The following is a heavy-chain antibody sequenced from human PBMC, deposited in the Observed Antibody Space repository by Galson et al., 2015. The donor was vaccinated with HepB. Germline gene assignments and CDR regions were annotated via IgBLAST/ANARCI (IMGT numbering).Heavy chain of an antibody. D-gene: IGHD3-9*01. V-gene: IGHV4-39*01. CDR2: IYYSGST. CDR3: ARGPGSNYYDILTGYYVMDKYYFDY. J-gene: IGHJ4*02. Sequence: SETLSLTCTVSGGSISSSSYYWGWIRQPPGKGLEWIGSIYYSGSTYYNPSLKSRVTISVDTSKNQFSLKLSSVTAADTAVYYCARGPGSNYYDILTGYYVMDKYYFDYWGQGTLVTVSS. CDR1: GGSISSSSYY.